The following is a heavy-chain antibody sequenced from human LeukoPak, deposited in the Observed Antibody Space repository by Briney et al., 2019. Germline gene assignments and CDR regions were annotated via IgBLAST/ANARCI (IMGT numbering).Heavy chain of an antibody. J-gene: IGHJ4*02. D-gene: IGHD3-22*01. CDR2: IIHIFGTA. Sequence: SVKVSCKASGGTFSSYAISWVRQAPGQGLEWMGGIIHIFGTANYAQKFQGRVTITTDESTSTAYMELSSLRSEDTAVYYCARADYYDSSGYSSDYWGQGTLVTVSS. CDR3: ARADYYDSSGYSSDY. V-gene: IGHV1-69*05. CDR1: GGTFSSYA.